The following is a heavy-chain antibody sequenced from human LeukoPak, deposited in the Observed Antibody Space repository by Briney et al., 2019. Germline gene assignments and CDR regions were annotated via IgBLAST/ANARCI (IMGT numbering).Heavy chain of an antibody. CDR3: ARQTPSRIAVAGPDAFDI. D-gene: IGHD6-19*01. CDR1: GYSFTSYW. V-gene: IGHV5-51*01. Sequence: GESLKISCQGSGYSFTSYWIGWVRQMPGKGLEWMGIIYPGDSDTRYSPSFQGQVTISADKSISTAYLQWSSLKASDTAMYYCARQTPSRIAVAGPDAFDIWGQGTMVTVSS. CDR2: IYPGDSDT. J-gene: IGHJ3*02.